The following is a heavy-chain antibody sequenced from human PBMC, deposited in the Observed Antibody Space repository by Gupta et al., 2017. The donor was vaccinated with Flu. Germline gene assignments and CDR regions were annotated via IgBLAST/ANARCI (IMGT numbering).Heavy chain of an antibody. J-gene: IGHJ4*02. Sequence: QITLKESGPTLVKPTQTLTLTCTFSGFSLSTSGVGVGWIRQPPGKALEWLALIYWDDDKRYSPSLKSRLTITKDTSKNQVVLTMTNMDPVDTATYYCAHAVDWRYYYDSSGYKHFDYWGQGTLVTVSS. V-gene: IGHV2-5*02. D-gene: IGHD3-22*01. CDR3: AHAVDWRYYYDSSGYKHFDY. CDR1: GFSLSTSGVG. CDR2: IYWDDDK.